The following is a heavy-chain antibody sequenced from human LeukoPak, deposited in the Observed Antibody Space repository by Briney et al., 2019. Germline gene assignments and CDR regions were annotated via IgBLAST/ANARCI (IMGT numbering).Heavy chain of an antibody. J-gene: IGHJ3*02. CDR1: GFTFSSYW. Sequence: GGSLRLSCAASGFTFSSYWMSWVRQAPGKGLEWLANIKQDASEKYYADSVKGRFTIYRDNAKNPLYLQMNSLRAEDTAVYYCARPGYCSGDTCYVAFDIWGQGTMVTVSS. CDR3: ARPGYCSGDTCYVAFDI. V-gene: IGHV3-7*01. CDR2: IKQDASEK. D-gene: IGHD2-15*01.